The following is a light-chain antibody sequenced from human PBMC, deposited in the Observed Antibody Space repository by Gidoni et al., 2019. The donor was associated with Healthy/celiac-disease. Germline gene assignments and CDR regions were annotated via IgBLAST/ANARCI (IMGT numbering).Light chain of an antibody. Sequence: EIVLTQSPATLSLSPGERATLSCSASQSVSIYLAWYQQKPGQAPRLLIYDATNRATGIPARLSGSVSGTDFTLPISSLEPEDFAVYYCQQRSNWLLTFGGGTKVEIK. CDR2: DAT. J-gene: IGKJ4*01. CDR1: QSVSIY. V-gene: IGKV3-11*01. CDR3: QQRSNWLLT.